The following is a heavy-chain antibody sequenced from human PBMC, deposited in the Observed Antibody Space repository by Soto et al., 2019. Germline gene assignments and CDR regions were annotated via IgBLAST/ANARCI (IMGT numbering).Heavy chain of an antibody. CDR3: AREDDGGDSLDV. V-gene: IGHV4-30-4*08. CDR1: GDSISSDYYH. D-gene: IGHD2-21*02. J-gene: IGHJ6*02. Sequence: SETLSLTCTVSGDSISSDYYHWTLIRQSPGKGLEWIGYIHHSGSILYNPSLKSRVTISVDTSKNQFSLHLTSVTAADTAVYCCAREDDGGDSLDVWGQGTTVTVSS. CDR2: IHHSGSI.